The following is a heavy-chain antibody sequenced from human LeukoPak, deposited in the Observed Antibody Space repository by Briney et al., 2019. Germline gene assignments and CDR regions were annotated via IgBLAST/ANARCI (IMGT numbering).Heavy chain of an antibody. Sequence: ASVKVSCKASGYTFTDYFMNWVRQAPGQGLEWMGWINPKSGGTVYAQKFQGRVTMTRDTSISTAYMELSRLRSDDTAVYYCARVGRKENDYWGQGTLVTVSS. CDR3: ARVGRKENDY. V-gene: IGHV1-2*02. J-gene: IGHJ4*02. CDR2: INPKSGGT. D-gene: IGHD3-16*01. CDR1: GYTFTDYF.